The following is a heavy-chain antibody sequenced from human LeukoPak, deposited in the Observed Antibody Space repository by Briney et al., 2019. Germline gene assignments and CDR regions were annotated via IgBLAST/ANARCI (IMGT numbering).Heavy chain of an antibody. CDR2: ISAYNGNT. V-gene: IGHV1-18*01. Sequence: ASAKVSCKASGYTFTGYGISWVRQAPGQGLEWMGWISAYNGNTNYAQKLQGRVTMTTDTSTSTAYMELRSLRSDDTAVYYCARSIAGNYPRDYWGQGTLVTVSS. CDR1: GYTFTGYG. CDR3: ARSIAGNYPRDY. D-gene: IGHD1-14*01. J-gene: IGHJ4*02.